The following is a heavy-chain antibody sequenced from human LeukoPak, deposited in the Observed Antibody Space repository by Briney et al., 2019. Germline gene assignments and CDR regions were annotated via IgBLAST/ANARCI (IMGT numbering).Heavy chain of an antibody. CDR2: INHTGTT. D-gene: IGHD1/OR15-1a*01. V-gene: IGHV4-34*01. Sequence: SETLSLTCAGYGGSFNTYYWNWIRQSPGKGLEWIGEINHTGTTNYNPSLKSRFTISVDTSKNQFSLKLTSVTAADTAVYYCARGAADRNNYYYYIDVWGKGTTVTVSS. CDR1: GGSFNTYY. CDR3: ARGAADRNNYYYYIDV. J-gene: IGHJ6*03.